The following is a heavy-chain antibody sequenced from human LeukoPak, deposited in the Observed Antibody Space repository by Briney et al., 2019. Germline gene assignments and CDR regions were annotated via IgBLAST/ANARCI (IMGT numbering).Heavy chain of an antibody. CDR3: ARPRGYNYGTYFDY. Sequence: GESLKISCKASGYSFTSYWIGWLRQMPGKGLEWMGIIYPGDSDIRYSPSVQGQVTISADKSISTAYLQWSSLKASDTAMYYCARPRGYNYGTYFDYWGQGTLITVSS. CDR1: GYSFTSYW. J-gene: IGHJ4*02. D-gene: IGHD5-18*01. CDR2: IYPGDSDI. V-gene: IGHV5-51*01.